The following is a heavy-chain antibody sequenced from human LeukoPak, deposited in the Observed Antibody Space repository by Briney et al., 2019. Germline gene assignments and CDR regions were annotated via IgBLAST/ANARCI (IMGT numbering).Heavy chain of an antibody. CDR2: IYYTGRT. CDR1: GVSMIDQH. J-gene: IGHJ4*02. Sequence: PSETLSLTCTVPGVSMIDQHWSWLRQPPGKGLEWIGYIYYTGRTNYNPSLMGRVTISVDTSTNQFSLDLNSVTAADTAVYYCARGNGWYYFWGQGTLVTVSS. V-gene: IGHV4-59*11. CDR3: ARGNGWYYF. D-gene: IGHD6-19*01.